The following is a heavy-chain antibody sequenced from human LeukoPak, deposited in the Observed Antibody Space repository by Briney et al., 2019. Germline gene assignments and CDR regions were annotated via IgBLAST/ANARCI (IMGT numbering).Heavy chain of an antibody. Sequence: SETLSLTCTVSGGSISSSSYYWGWIRQPPGKGLEWIGSIYYSGSTYYNPSLKSRVTISVDTSKNQFSLKLSSVTVADTAVYYCARDGDITGTTRFDYWGQGTLVTVSS. CDR3: ARDGDITGTTRFDY. V-gene: IGHV4-39*07. CDR1: GGSISSSSYY. D-gene: IGHD1-7*01. CDR2: IYYSGST. J-gene: IGHJ4*02.